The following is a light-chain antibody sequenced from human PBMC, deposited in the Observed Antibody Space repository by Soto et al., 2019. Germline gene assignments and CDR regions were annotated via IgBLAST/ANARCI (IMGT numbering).Light chain of an antibody. V-gene: IGKV1-5*03. J-gene: IGKJ3*01. CDR3: QHYNSDPIFT. CDR2: KAS. Sequence: DIQMTQSPSTLSASVGDRVTITCRASQSISSWLAWYQQKPGKAPKLLIYKASRLESGVPSRFSGSGSGTEFALTISRLQPDDFPTYYCQHYNSDPIFTCGPGTKVDIK. CDR1: QSISSW.